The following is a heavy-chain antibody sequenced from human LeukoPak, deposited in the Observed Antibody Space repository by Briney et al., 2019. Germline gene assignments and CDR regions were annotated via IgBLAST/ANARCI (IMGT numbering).Heavy chain of an antibody. CDR1: GYNFPTYW. D-gene: IGHD6-19*01. CDR3: AREDSGGWRYFDS. CDR2: IYPADSHT. J-gene: IGHJ4*02. V-gene: IGHV5-51*01. Sequence: GESLKISCKGSGYNFPTYWIGWVRQMPGKGLEWMGFIYPADSHTRYSPSFQGQVTISADKSIGTAYLQWSSLKASDTAIYYCAREDSGGWRYFDSWGQGTLVTVSS.